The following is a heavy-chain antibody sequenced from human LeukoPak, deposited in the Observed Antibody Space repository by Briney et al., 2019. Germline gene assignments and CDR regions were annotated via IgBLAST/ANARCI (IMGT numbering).Heavy chain of an antibody. CDR3: ARSLSLSTIFGVVGDAFDI. V-gene: IGHV4-59*01. D-gene: IGHD3-3*01. CDR1: GGSISSYY. Sequence: SETLSLTCTVSGGSISSYYWSWIRQPPGKGLEWIGYIYYSGSTNYNPSLKSRVTISVDTSKNQFSLKLSSVTAADTAVYYCARSLSLSTIFGVVGDAFDIWGQGTMVTVSS. J-gene: IGHJ3*02. CDR2: IYYSGST.